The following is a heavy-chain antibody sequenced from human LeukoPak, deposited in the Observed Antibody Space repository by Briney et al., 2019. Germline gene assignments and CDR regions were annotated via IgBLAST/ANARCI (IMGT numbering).Heavy chain of an antibody. D-gene: IGHD6-19*01. CDR3: AGERGEEYSSGWYKRNYFDN. CDR1: GDSISNNNW. Sequence: KPSETLSLTCVVSGDSISNNNWWSWVRQSPGKGLEWIGEVYHSGDANYNPSLESRVAISADMSKNQFSLKLTSVTGADTAVYYCAGERGEEYSSGWYKRNYFDNWGQGIRVTVSS. V-gene: IGHV4/OR15-8*01. J-gene: IGHJ4*02. CDR2: VYHSGDA.